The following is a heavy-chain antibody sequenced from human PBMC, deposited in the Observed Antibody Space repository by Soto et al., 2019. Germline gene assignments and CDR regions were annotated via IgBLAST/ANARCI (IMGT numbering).Heavy chain of an antibody. Sequence: QVQLQESGPGLVKPSEALSLTCTVSGATVSNADHYWGWIRQPPGKGLEWIAYVYYRGGTSYNPAPRSRVSISVGTSKNQFAAELNPVTAAAAAVYYCEGGDDRCKGGQGGEGVGVTVSS. CDR3: EGGDDRCKGGQ. D-gene: IGHD3-16*01. V-gene: IGHV4-61*08. J-gene: IGHJ4*02. CDR2: VYYRGGT. CDR1: GATVSNADHY.